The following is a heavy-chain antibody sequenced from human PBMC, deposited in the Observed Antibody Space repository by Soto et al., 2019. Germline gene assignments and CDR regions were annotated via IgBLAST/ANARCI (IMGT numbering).Heavy chain of an antibody. V-gene: IGHV5-51*01. CDR1: GYNFAGHW. D-gene: IGHD3-3*01. CDR2: IYPSDSDT. Sequence: GESLKISCKGSGYNFAGHWIAWVRQMPGKGLELMGIIYPSDSDTRYRPSFQGQVTISADKSISSAYLQWSSLRASDTAMYYCARGGVSTRTFDYWGQGTPVTVSS. J-gene: IGHJ4*02. CDR3: ARGGVSTRTFDY.